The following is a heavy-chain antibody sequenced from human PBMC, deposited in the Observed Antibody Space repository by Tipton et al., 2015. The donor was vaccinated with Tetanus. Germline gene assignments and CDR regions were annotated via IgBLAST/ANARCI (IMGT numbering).Heavy chain of an antibody. CDR1: GYTFTSYG. CDR3: ARDGYYYGSGSYNGMDV. CDR2: ISAYNGNT. Sequence: QLVQSGAEVKKPGASVKVSCKASGYTFTSYGISWVRQAPGQGLEWMGWISAYNGNTNYAQKLQGRVTMTTDTSTSTAYMELRSLRSDDTAVYYCARDGYYYGSGSYNGMDVWGQGTTVTVSS. V-gene: IGHV1-18*01. D-gene: IGHD3-10*01. J-gene: IGHJ6*02.